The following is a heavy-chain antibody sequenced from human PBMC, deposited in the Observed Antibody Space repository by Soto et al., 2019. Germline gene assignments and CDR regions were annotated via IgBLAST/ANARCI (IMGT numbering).Heavy chain of an antibody. CDR3: ARTYYGSGSCHFDY. D-gene: IGHD3-10*01. Sequence: GGSLRLSCAASGFTVSSNYMSWVRQAPGKGLEWVSVIYSGGSTYYADSVKGRFTISRHNSKNTLYLQMNSLRAEDTAVYYCARTYYGSGSCHFDYWGQGTLVTVSS. J-gene: IGHJ4*02. V-gene: IGHV3-53*04. CDR2: IYSGGST. CDR1: GFTVSSNY.